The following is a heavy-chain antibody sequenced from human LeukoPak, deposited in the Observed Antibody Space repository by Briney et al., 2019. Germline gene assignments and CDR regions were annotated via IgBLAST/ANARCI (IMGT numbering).Heavy chain of an antibody. V-gene: IGHV1-18*01. J-gene: IGHJ6*03. CDR1: GYTFTSYG. Sequence: ASVKVSCKASGYTFTSYGISWVRQAPGQGLEWMGWISAYNGNTNYAHKLQGRVTMTTDTSTSTAYMELRSLRSDDTAVYYCARDRLAARRYYYYYYMDVWGKGTTVTVSS. CDR2: ISAYNGNT. CDR3: ARDRLAARRYYYYYYMDV. D-gene: IGHD6-6*01.